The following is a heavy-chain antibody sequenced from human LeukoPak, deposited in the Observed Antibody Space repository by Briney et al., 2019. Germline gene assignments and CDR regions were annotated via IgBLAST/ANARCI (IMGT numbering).Heavy chain of an antibody. Sequence: ASVKVSCKVSGYTLTELSMHWVRQAPGKGLEWMGGFDPEDGETIYAQKFQGRVTMTEDTSTDTAYMELSSLRSEDTAVYYCALPASPVTMVRGVGWFDPWGQGTLVTVSS. J-gene: IGHJ5*02. D-gene: IGHD3-10*01. CDR1: GYTLTELS. CDR2: FDPEDGET. V-gene: IGHV1-24*01. CDR3: ALPASPVTMVRGVGWFDP.